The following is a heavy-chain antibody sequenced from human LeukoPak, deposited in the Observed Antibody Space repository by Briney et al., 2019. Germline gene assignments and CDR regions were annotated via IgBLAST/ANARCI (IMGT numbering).Heavy chain of an antibody. V-gene: IGHV4-59*08. D-gene: IGHD6-13*01. CDR2: IYYSGST. CDR1: GGSISSYY. CDR3: ARSHHAYSLYYFDY. Sequence: PSETLSLTCTVSGGSISSYYWSWLRQPPGKGLEWIGYIYYSGSTNYNPSLKSRVTISVDTSKNQFSLKLSSVAAADTAVYYCARSHHAYSLYYFDYWGQGTLVTVSS. J-gene: IGHJ4*02.